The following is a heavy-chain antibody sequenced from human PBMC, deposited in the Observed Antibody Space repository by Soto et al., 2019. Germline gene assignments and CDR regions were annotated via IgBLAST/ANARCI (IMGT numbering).Heavy chain of an antibody. CDR1: GFTFSDHY. V-gene: IGHV3-72*01. J-gene: IGHJ6*02. CDR3: GRAKGGRATKGSRSMDV. D-gene: IGHD1-26*01. CDR2: IKNKANDYIT. Sequence: PGGSLRLSCAGSGFTFSDHYMDWVRQAPGKGLEWVGRIKNKANDYITEYAASVKGRFSISRDDSRNSVYLQMNSLEIEDTAVYYCGRAKGGRATKGSRSMDVWGQGNTVNVSS.